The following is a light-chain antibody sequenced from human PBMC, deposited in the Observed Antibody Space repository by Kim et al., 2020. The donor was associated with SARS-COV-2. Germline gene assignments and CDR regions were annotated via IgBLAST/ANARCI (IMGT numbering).Light chain of an antibody. Sequence: EIVLTQSPATLSLSPGERATLSCRASQSVSSYLTWYQQKPGQAPRLLIYDASNRATGIPARFSGSGFGTDFTLTISSPEPEDFAVFYWQQRSNWTPYTLRKGTKVEI. V-gene: IGKV3-11*01. CDR3: QQRSNWTPYT. CDR1: QSVSSY. J-gene: IGKJ2*01. CDR2: DAS.